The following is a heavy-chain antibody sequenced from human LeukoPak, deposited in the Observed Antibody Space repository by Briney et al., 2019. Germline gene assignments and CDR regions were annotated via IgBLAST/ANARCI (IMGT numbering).Heavy chain of an antibody. CDR3: ARGPGVTGYYSYYYYYMDV. CDR1: GGSISSGSYY. J-gene: IGHJ6*03. V-gene: IGHV4-61*02. CDR2: IYTSGST. Sequence: SETLSLTCTVSGGSISSGSYYWNWIRQPAGKGLEWIGRIYTSGSTNYNPSLKSRVTISVDTSKNQFSLKLSSVTAADTAVYYCARGPGVTGYYSYYYYYMDVWGKGTTVTISS. D-gene: IGHD3-9*01.